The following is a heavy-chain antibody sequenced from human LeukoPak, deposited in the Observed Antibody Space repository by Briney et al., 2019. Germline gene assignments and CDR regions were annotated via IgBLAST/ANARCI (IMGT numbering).Heavy chain of an antibody. CDR3: ARDRTDYYSSGWHNAFDY. CDR1: GYTFTSYD. CDR2: MNPNSGNT. Sequence: ASVKVSCKASGYTFTSYDINWVRQATGQGLEWMGWMNPNSGNTGYAQKFQGRVTMTRNTSISTAYMELSSLRSEDPAVYYCARDRTDYYSSGWHNAFDYWGQGTLVTVSS. V-gene: IGHV1-8*01. J-gene: IGHJ4*02. D-gene: IGHD6-19*01.